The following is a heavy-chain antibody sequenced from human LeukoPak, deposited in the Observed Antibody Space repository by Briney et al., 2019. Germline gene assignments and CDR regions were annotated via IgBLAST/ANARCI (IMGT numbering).Heavy chain of an antibody. Sequence: KPSETLSLTCTVSGGSISSYYWSWIRQPPGKGLEWIGYIYYSGSTNYNPSLKSRVTISVDTSKNQFSLKLSSVTAADTAVYYCARDLGYCSGGSCYSDPYYYYGMDVWGQGTTVTVSS. CDR1: GGSISSYY. CDR2: IYYSGST. CDR3: ARDLGYCSGGSCYSDPYYYYGMDV. V-gene: IGHV4-59*01. D-gene: IGHD2-15*01. J-gene: IGHJ6*02.